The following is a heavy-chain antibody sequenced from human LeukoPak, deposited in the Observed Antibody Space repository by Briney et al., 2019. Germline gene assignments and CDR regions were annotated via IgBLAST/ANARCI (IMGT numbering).Heavy chain of an antibody. D-gene: IGHD3-22*01. CDR1: GYTLTDFS. J-gene: IGHJ4*02. CDR2: FNREDDEP. V-gene: IGHV1-24*01. Sequence: ASVKVSCNISGYTLTDFSMHWVRQAPGKGLEWMGGFNREDDEPIYAPHFRGRVTVTEDTSTDTAHMELSSLRSEDTAVYYCATLDSYYDNSGRPLIPDWGQGTLVTVSS. CDR3: ATLDSYYDNSGRPLIPD.